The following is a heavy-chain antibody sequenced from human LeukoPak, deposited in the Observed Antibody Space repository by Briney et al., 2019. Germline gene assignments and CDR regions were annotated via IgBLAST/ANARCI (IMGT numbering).Heavy chain of an antibody. Sequence: PGGSLRLSCAASGFTFDDYAMHWVRQAPGKGLEWVSGISWNSGSIGYADSVKGRFTISRDNSKNTLYLQMNSLRAEDTAVYYCARNQGDCSSTSCYTYYYYGMDVWGQGTTVTVSS. D-gene: IGHD2-2*02. CDR3: ARNQGDCSSTSCYTYYYYGMDV. J-gene: IGHJ6*02. V-gene: IGHV3-9*01. CDR1: GFTFDDYA. CDR2: ISWNSGSI.